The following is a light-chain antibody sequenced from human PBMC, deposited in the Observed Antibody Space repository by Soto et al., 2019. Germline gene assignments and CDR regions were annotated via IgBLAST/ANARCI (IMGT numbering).Light chain of an antibody. V-gene: IGKV3-11*01. CDR2: DPS. Sequence: EIVLTQSPAALSLSRSERATLSCRAIQSVNNYLAWSQQKPGQATRLLIYDPSNLATDIPAPLSGSGSGTDYTLTISSLEPEGFAVYYCQQRSSWPRWTFGQRTKVQIK. CDR3: QQRSSWPRWT. CDR1: QSVNNY. J-gene: IGKJ1*01.